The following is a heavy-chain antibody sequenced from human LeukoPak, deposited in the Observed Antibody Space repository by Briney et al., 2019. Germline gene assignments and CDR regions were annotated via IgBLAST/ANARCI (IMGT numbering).Heavy chain of an antibody. Sequence: GASVKVSCKASGYTFTSYAMNWVRQAPGQGLEWKGWINTNTGNPTYAQGFTGRFVFSLDTSVSTAYLQISSLKAEDTAMYYCARVVGCGGDCYSGSDYWGQGTLVTVSS. CDR3: ARVVGCGGDCYSGSDY. V-gene: IGHV7-4-1*02. D-gene: IGHD2-21*02. CDR1: GYTFTSYA. CDR2: INTNTGNP. J-gene: IGHJ4*02.